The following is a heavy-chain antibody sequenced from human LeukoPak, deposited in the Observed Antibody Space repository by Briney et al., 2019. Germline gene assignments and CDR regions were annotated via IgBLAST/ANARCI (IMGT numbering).Heavy chain of an antibody. CDR1: GFTVSNAY. CDR2: IYGGGST. V-gene: IGHV3-53*01. D-gene: IGHD3-22*01. J-gene: IGHJ3*02. CDR3: TSRSYYDSSKAFDI. Sequence: GGSLRLSCAASGFTVSNAYMSWVRQAPGKGLEWVSFIYGGGSTYYADSAKGRFTISRDNSKNTLYLQMNSLRAEDTAEYYCTSRSYYDSSKAFDIWGQGTMVTVSS.